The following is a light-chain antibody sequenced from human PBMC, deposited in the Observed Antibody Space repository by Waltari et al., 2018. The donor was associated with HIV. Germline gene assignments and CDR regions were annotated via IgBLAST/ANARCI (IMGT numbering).Light chain of an antibody. CDR2: GAS. CDR1: QTISNH. J-gene: IGKJ1*01. CDR3: QHSRT. V-gene: IGKV1-39*01. Sequence: DIQMTQSPSSVSASVGDRVTITCRTSQTISNHLNWYQYKPGKAPKLLIYGASNLQSGVPSRFSGSGSGTDFALTITSLQPEDFTTYYCQHSRTFGQGTKVDI.